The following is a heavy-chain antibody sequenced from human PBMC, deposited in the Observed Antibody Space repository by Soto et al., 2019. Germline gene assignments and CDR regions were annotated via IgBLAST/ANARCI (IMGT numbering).Heavy chain of an antibody. Sequence: EVQLLESGGGLVQPGGSLRLSCAASGVSFSSYAMSWVRQAPGKGLEWVSGISNRGGSTSYADSVKGRFTISRDNFKNTLYLQINSLRAEDTAVYYGAKSPMVYVIHIDYWGQGTLVTVSS. CDR3: AKSPMVYVIHIDY. CDR2: ISNRGGST. J-gene: IGHJ4*02. CDR1: GVSFSSYA. D-gene: IGHD2-8*01. V-gene: IGHV3-23*01.